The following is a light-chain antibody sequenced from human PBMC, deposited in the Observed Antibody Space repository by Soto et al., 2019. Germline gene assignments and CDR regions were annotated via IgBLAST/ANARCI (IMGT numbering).Light chain of an antibody. V-gene: IGLV4-69*01. CDR2: LNSDGSH. CDR3: QTWDTGIRVV. J-gene: IGLJ2*01. CDR1: SGHSSYA. Sequence: QAVVTQSPSASASLGASVKLTCTLSSGHSSYAIAWHQQQPEKGPRYLMKLNSDGSHNKGDGIPDRFSGSSSGAERYLTISSLQSEDEADYYYQTWDTGIRVVFGGGTKLTVL.